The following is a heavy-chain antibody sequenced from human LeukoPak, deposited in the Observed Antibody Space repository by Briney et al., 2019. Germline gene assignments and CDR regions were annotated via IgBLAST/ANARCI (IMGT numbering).Heavy chain of an antibody. D-gene: IGHD3-3*01. Sequence: PGRSLRLSCAASGFTFSSYAMHWVRQAPGKGLEWVAVISYDGSRKYYAHSVEGRFTISRVNSKNTLYLQMDSLRAEDTAVYYCARDRAWNYFDYWGQGTLVTVSS. CDR2: ISYDGSRK. V-gene: IGHV3-30*04. CDR1: GFTFSSYA. J-gene: IGHJ4*02. CDR3: ARDRAWNYFDY.